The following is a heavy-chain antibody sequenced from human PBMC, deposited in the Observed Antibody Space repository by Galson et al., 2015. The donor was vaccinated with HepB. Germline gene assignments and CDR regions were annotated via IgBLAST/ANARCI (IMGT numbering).Heavy chain of an antibody. Sequence: SVKVSCKASGSTFTGYYMHWVRQAPGQGLEWMGRINPNSGGTNYAQKFQGRVTMTRDTSISTAYMELSRLRSDDTAVYYCARDQTTEWELLGGYYYCYGMDVWGQGTTVTVSS. D-gene: IGHD1-26*01. CDR3: ARDQTTEWELLGGYYYCYGMDV. CDR1: GSTFTGYY. CDR2: INPNSGGT. V-gene: IGHV1-2*06. J-gene: IGHJ6*02.